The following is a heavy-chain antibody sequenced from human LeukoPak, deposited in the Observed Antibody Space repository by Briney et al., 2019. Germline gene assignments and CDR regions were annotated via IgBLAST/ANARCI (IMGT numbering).Heavy chain of an antibody. Sequence: GGSLRLPCAGSGFSVSHYYMNWVRQAPGKGLEWVSLIRDTGETFYADSVKGRFTISRDNSKNTMYLQMNRLRVEDTAVYFCARDRAVTQVWVEFDSWGQGTLVTVSS. V-gene: IGHV3-66*03. CDR2: IRDTGET. CDR3: ARDRAVTQVWVEFDS. D-gene: IGHD3-16*01. CDR1: GFSVSHYY. J-gene: IGHJ5*01.